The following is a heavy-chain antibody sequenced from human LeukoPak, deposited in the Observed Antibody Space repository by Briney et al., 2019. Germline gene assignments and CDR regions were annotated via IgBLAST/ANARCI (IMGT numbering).Heavy chain of an antibody. D-gene: IGHD3-3*01. CDR1: GFTFSSYS. CDR2: ISSSSSYI. CDR3: ARHQARLTGTNYDFWSGSLRDYYYGMDV. V-gene: IGHV3-21*01. Sequence: GSLRLSCAASGFTFSSYSMNWVRQAPGKGLEWVSSISSSSSYIYYADSVKGRFTISRDNAKNSLYLQMNSLRAEDTAVYYCARHQARLTGTNYDFWSGSLRDYYYGMDVWGQGTTVTVSS. J-gene: IGHJ6*02.